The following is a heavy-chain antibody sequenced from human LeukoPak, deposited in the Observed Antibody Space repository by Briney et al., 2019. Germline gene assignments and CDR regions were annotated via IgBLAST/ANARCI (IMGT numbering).Heavy chain of an antibody. CDR1: GYTFTSYY. CDR3: ARDSPYYDILTGYYNNWFDP. CDR2: INPSGGST. V-gene: IGHV1-46*01. D-gene: IGHD3-9*01. J-gene: IGHJ5*02. Sequence: ASAKVSCKASGYTFTSYYMQWVRQAPGQGLEWMGIINPSGGSTSYAQKFQGRVTMTRDTSTSTVYMELSSLRSEDTAVYYCARDSPYYDILTGYYNNWFDPWGQGTLVTVSS.